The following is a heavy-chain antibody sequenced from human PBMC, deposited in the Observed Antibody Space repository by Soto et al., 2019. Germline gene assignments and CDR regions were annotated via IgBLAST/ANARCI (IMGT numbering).Heavy chain of an antibody. V-gene: IGHV4-34*01. CDR2: INHSGST. J-gene: IGHJ6*02. D-gene: IGHD6-19*01. CDR1: GGSFSGYY. Sequence: SETLSLTCAVYGGSFSGYYWSWIRQPPGKGLEWIGEINHSGSTNYNPSLKSRVTISVDTSKNQFSLKLSSVTAADTAVYYCARGSRGWRYYYYGTDVWGQGTTVTVSS. CDR3: ARGSRGWRYYYYGTDV.